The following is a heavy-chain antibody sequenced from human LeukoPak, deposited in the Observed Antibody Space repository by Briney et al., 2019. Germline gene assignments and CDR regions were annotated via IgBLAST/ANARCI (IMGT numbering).Heavy chain of an antibody. J-gene: IGHJ6*03. V-gene: IGHV4-39*01. D-gene: IGHD3-22*01. CDR3: ARHADSGSGRHFYHYMDV. CDR2: AYYTGST. Sequence: PSETLSLTCSVSGDTIIRDGYYWGWIRQSPHKGLEWIGNAYYTGSTYSNPSLTSRVTISVDTSKNEFSLRLRSVAAADTASYYCARHADSGSGRHFYHYMDVWGKGTTVTVSS. CDR1: GDTIIRDGYY.